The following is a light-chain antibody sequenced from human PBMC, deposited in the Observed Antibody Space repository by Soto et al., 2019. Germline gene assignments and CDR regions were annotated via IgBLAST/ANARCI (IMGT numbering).Light chain of an antibody. J-gene: IGLJ2*01. CDR3: ISYTGTSTLVV. CDR1: SSDVGGSNY. V-gene: IGLV2-14*01. CDR2: GVN. Sequence: QSVLTQPASVSGSPGQSITISCTGTSSDVGGSNYVSWYQQHPGKAPKLIIYGVNNRPSGVSTRFSGSKSGNTASLTISGLQAEDEADYYCISYTGTSTLVVFGGRTKLTVL.